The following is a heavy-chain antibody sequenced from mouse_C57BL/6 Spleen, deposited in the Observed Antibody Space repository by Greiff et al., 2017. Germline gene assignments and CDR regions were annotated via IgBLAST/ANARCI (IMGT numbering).Heavy chain of an antibody. D-gene: IGHD1-1*01. CDR2: IDPETGGT. CDR1: GYTFTDYE. J-gene: IGHJ2*01. CDR3: TRGMNYYRY. Sequence: VQLQQSGAELVRPGASVTLSCKASGYTFTDYEMHWVKQTPVHGLEWIGAIDPETGGTAYNQKCKGKAILTADKSSSTAYMDRRSLTSEDSAVYYCTRGMNYYRYWGQGTTLTVSS. V-gene: IGHV1-15*01.